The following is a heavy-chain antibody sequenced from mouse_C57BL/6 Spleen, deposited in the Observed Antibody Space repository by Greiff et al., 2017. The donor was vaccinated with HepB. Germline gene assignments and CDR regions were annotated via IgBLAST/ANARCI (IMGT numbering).Heavy chain of an antibody. Sequence: EVQRVESGGGLVQPGGSLSLSCAASGFTFTDYYMSWVRQPPGKALEWLGFIRNKANGYTTEYSASVKGRFTISRDNSQSILYLQMNALRAEDSATYYCARLDYDGGFDYWGQGTTLTVSS. D-gene: IGHD2-4*01. CDR3: ARLDYDGGFDY. CDR1: GFTFTDYY. CDR2: IRNKANGYTT. J-gene: IGHJ2*01. V-gene: IGHV7-3*01.